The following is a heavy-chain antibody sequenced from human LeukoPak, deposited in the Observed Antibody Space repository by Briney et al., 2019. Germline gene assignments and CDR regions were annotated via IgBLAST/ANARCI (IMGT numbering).Heavy chain of an antibody. D-gene: IGHD6-19*01. V-gene: IGHV4-59*12. Sequence: SETLSLTCIVSGDSISSYYWSWIRQHPGKGLEWIGYIYYSGSTYYNPSLKSRVTISVDKSKNQFSLKLSSVTAADTAVYYCARGGSSDLDYWGQGTLVTVSS. CDR3: ARGGSSDLDY. CDR1: GDSISSYY. J-gene: IGHJ4*02. CDR2: IYYSGST.